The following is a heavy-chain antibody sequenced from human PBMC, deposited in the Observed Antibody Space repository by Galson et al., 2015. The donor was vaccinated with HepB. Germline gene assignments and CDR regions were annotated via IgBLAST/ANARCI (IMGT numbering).Heavy chain of an antibody. D-gene: IGHD3-10*01. V-gene: IGHV5-10-1*01. CDR1: GYNFNRYW. CDR3: ASRHSYFRSGTWYNVTDY. J-gene: IGHJ4*02. Sequence: QSGAEVKMPGEFLKISCKTSGYNFNRYWITWVRQIPGKGLEWMGRIDPSDSYTDYSPSFRGHVTFSADKSITTAYLQWSSLKASDTAMYYCASRHSYFRSGTWYNVTDYWGQGTLVTVPS. CDR2: IDPSDSYT.